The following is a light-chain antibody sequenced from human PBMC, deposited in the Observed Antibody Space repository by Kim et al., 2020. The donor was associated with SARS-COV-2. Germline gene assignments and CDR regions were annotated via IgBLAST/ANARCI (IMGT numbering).Light chain of an antibody. CDR1: QTISSY. CDR2: DAS. CDR3: QQYNDWPPGDT. Sequence: SPWERATLSCRASQTISSYLAWYQQKPGQAPRLLIYDASTRATGIPARFSGSGSGTEFTLTISSLQSEDFGIYYCQQYNDWPPGDTFGQGTKLEI. J-gene: IGKJ2*01. V-gene: IGKV3-15*01.